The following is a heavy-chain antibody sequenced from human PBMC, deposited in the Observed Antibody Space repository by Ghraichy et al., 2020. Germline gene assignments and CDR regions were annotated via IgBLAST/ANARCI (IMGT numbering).Heavy chain of an antibody. CDR1: GFSVSSNY. J-gene: IGHJ4*02. Sequence: GESLNISCVASGFSVSSNYMNWVRQAPGKGLEWVSVFYSDGRTFYADSVKGRFTISKDNSKNTLYLQMNFLIAEDTAVYYCARSQRMVYFDYWGQGTLVTVSS. V-gene: IGHV3-53*01. CDR3: ARSQRMVYFDY. D-gene: IGHD6-19*01. CDR2: FYSDGRT.